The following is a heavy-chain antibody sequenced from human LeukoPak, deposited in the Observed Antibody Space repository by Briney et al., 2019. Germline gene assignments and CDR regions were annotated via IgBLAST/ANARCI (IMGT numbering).Heavy chain of an antibody. Sequence: PSETLSLTCAVYGGSFSGYYWSWIRQPPGKGLEWIGEINHSGSTNYNPSLKSRVTISVDTSKNQFSLKLSSVTAADTAVYYCARHLGYCSSTSCSRYFDLWGRGTLVTVSS. CDR3: ARHLGYCSSTSCSRYFDL. J-gene: IGHJ2*01. V-gene: IGHV4-34*01. CDR2: INHSGST. D-gene: IGHD2-2*01. CDR1: GGSFSGYY.